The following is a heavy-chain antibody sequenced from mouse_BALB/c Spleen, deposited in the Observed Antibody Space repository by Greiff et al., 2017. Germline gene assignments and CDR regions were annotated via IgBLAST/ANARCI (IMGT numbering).Heavy chain of an antibody. CDR2: ISSGGST. CDR1: GFTFSSYA. J-gene: IGHJ3*01. V-gene: IGHV5-6-5*01. Sequence: EVQLVESGGGLVKPGGSLKLSCAASGFTFSSYAMSWVRQTPEKRLEWVASISSGGSTNSPDSVKGRFTISRDNARNILYLQMSSLRSEDTAMYYCARHFYGYDIAYWGQGTLVTVSA. D-gene: IGHD2-2*01. CDR3: ARHFYGYDIAY.